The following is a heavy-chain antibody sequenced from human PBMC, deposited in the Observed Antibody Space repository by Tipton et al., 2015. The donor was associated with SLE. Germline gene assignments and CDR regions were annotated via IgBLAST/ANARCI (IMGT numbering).Heavy chain of an antibody. Sequence: TLSLTCTGSGGSVSSNSYYWGWIRQPPGKGLEWIGDVYYSGSSFYNPSLKRRVTISVDTSKNQLSLKLNSVTAADTAVYYCARDVEDLRSSPPAHGFDIWGQGTMVTVSS. D-gene: IGHD4-17*01. V-gene: IGHV4-39*07. CDR3: ARDVEDLRSSPPAHGFDI. CDR1: GGSVSSNSYY. CDR2: VYYSGSS. J-gene: IGHJ3*02.